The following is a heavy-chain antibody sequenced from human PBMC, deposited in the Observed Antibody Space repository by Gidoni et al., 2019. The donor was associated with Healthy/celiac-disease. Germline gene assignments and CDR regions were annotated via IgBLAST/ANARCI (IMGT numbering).Heavy chain of an antibody. CDR2: INSDGSST. J-gene: IGHJ3*02. Sequence: EVQLVESGGGLVQPGGSLRLSCAASGFTFSSSWMHWGRQAPGKGLVWVPRINSDGSSTSYADSVKGRFTISRDNAKNTLYLQMNSLRAEDTAVYYCARDGGRITMVRGVAFDIWGQGTMVTVSS. D-gene: IGHD3-10*01. CDR1: GFTFSSSW. CDR3: ARDGGRITMVRGVAFDI. V-gene: IGHV3-74*01.